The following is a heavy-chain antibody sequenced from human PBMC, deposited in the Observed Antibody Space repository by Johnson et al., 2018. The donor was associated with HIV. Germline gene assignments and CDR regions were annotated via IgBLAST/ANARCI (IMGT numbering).Heavy chain of an antibody. V-gene: IGHV3-13*01. CDR2: IGTAGDT. CDR3: ARGGWVFDAFDI. D-gene: IGHD6-13*01. Sequence: VQLVESGGGLVKPGGSLRLSCAASGFTFSDYYMSWVRQATGKGLEWVSAIGTAGDTYYADSVKGRFTISRDNSKNTLYVQMNSLRAEDTAVYYCARGGWVFDAFDIWGQGTMVTVSS. CDR1: GFTFSDYY. J-gene: IGHJ3*02.